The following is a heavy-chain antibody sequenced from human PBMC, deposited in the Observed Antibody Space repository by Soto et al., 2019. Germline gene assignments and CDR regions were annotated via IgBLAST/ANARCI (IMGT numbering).Heavy chain of an antibody. D-gene: IGHD1-20*01. CDR3: ARHHAHLITGWLDP. CDR1: GFTFINYA. J-gene: IGHJ5*02. CDR2: ISGDGSNE. V-gene: IGHV3-30-3*01. Sequence: QEQLVESGGGVVQPGRSLRLSCRVSGFTFINYAMHWVRQAPGKGLEWVAVISGDGSNEYYADSVKGRFTISRDNSRNTLYLQMNSLRADDTAVYYCARHHAHLITGWLDPWAQGTLVTVSS.